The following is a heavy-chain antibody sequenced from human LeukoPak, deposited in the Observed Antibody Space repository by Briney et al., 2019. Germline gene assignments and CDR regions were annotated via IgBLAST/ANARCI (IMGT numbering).Heavy chain of an antibody. Sequence: GGSLRLSCAASGFTFSSYAMSWVRQAPGKGLEWVSAISGSGGSTYYADSVKGRFTISRDNSKNSLYLQMNSLRAEDTAVYYCARRSGIAVAGAFDYWGQGTLVTVSS. CDR2: ISGSGGST. V-gene: IGHV3-23*01. D-gene: IGHD6-19*01. CDR1: GFTFSSYA. J-gene: IGHJ4*02. CDR3: ARRSGIAVAGAFDY.